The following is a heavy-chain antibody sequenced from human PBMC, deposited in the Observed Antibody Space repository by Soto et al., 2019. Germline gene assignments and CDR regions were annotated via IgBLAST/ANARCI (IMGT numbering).Heavy chain of an antibody. CDR2: IIPIFGTA. V-gene: IGHV1-69*06. J-gene: IGHJ5*02. CDR3: ATRSHVTIFGVVSGGWFDP. Sequence: QVQLVQSGAEVKKPGSSVKVSCKASGGTFSSYAISWVRQAPGQGLEWMGGIIPIFGTANYAQKFQGRVTITADKYTSTAYMELSSLRSEDTAVYYCATRSHVTIFGVVSGGWFDPWGQGTLVTVSS. CDR1: GGTFSSYA. D-gene: IGHD3-3*01.